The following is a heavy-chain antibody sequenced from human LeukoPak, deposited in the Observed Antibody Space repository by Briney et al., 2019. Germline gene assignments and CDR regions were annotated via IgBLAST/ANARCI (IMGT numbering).Heavy chain of an antibody. V-gene: IGHV3-23*01. Sequence: PGGSLRLSCAASGFTFSSYGMHWVRQAPGKGLEWVSAITGSGASTYYADSVKGRFTISRDNSKNTLYLQMNSLRADDTAIYYCAKGGGSTIFGVVSPDYWGQGTLVTVSS. CDR3: AKGGGSTIFGVVSPDY. CDR2: ITGSGAST. J-gene: IGHJ4*02. CDR1: GFTFSSYG. D-gene: IGHD3-3*01.